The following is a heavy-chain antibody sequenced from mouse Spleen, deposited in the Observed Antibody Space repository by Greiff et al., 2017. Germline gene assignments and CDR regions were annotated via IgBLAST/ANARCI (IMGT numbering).Heavy chain of an antibody. J-gene: IGHJ4*01. V-gene: IGHV3-1*01. CDR2: ISYSGST. CDR1: GYSITSGYD. Sequence: DVKLQESGPGMVKPSQSLSLTCTVTGYSITSGYDWHWIRHFPGNKLEWMGYISYSGSTNYNPSLKSRISITHDTSKNHFFLKLNSVTTEDTATYYCARGGSLLYAMDYWGQGTSVTVSS. CDR3: ARGGSLLYAMDY.